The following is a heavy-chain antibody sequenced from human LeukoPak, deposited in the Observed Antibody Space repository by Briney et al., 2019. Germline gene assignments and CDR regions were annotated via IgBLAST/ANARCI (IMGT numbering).Heavy chain of an antibody. CDR1: GFTFSSYW. CDR2: IKQDGSEK. J-gene: IGHJ4*02. CDR3: AKDSSITMVRGVLRPFDY. Sequence: PGGSLRLSCAASGFTFSSYWMSWVRQAPGKGLEWVANIKQDGSEKYYVDSVKGRFTISRDNAKNSLYLQMNSLRAEDTAVYYCAKDSSITMVRGVLRPFDYWGQGTLVTVSS. V-gene: IGHV3-7*03. D-gene: IGHD3-10*01.